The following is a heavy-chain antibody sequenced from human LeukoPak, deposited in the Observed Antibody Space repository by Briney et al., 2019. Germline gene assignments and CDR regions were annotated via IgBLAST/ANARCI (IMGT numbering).Heavy chain of an antibody. J-gene: IGHJ4*02. CDR3: ARVRATVTTVFDY. Sequence: SETLSLTCAVYGGSFSGYYWSWIRQPPGKGLEWIGEINHSGSTNYNPSLKSRVTISVDTSKNQFSLKLSSVTAADTAVYYCARVRATVTTVFDYWSQGTLVTVSS. V-gene: IGHV4-34*01. CDR1: GGSFSGYY. CDR2: INHSGST. D-gene: IGHD4-17*01.